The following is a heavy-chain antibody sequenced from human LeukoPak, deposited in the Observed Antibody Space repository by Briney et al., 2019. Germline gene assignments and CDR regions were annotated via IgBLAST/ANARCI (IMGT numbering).Heavy chain of an antibody. CDR2: ISGSGGST. V-gene: IGHV3-23*01. CDR3: AKVGIQLWLRGAFDI. CDR1: EFTFSSYV. D-gene: IGHD5-18*01. J-gene: IGHJ3*02. Sequence: GGSLRLSCAASEFTFSSYVIAWVRQAPGKGLEWVSAISGSGGSTYYADSVKGRFTISRDNSKNTLYLQMNSLRAEDTAVYYCAKVGIQLWLRGAFDIWGQGTMVTVSS.